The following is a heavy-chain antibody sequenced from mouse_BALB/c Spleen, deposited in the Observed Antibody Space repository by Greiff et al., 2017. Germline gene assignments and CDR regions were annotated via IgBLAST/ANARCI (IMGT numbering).Heavy chain of an antibody. CDR2: ISYSGST. CDR3: ARLGGYFDV. V-gene: IGHV3-2*02. CDR1: GYSITSDYA. D-gene: IGHD4-1*01. Sequence: EVQLVESGPGLVKPSQSLSLTCTVTGYSITSDYAWNWIRQFPGNKLEWMGYISYSGSTSYNPSLKSRISITRDTSKNQFFLQLNSVTTEDTATYYCARLGGYFDVWGAGTTVTVSS. J-gene: IGHJ1*01.